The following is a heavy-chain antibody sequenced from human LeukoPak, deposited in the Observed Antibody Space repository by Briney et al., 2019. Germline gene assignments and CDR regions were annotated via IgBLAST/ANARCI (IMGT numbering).Heavy chain of an antibody. D-gene: IGHD2-2*01. CDR3: ARDAVVPAALTYYYYGMDV. CDR1: GGTFSSYA. V-gene: IGHV1-69*04. J-gene: IGHJ6*02. Sequence: GSSVKVSCKASGGTFSSYAISWVRQAPGQGLEWMGRIIPILGIANYAQKFQGRVTITADKSTSTAYMELSSLRSEDTAVYYCARDAVVPAALTYYYYGMDVWGQGTTVTVSS. CDR2: IIPILGIA.